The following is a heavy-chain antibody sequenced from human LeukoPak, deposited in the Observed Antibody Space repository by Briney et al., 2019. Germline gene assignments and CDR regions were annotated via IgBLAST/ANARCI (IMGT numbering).Heavy chain of an antibody. Sequence: SQTLSLTCAISGDSVSSNSAAWNWIRQSPSRGLEWLGRTYYKSKWYTDYAVSVKSRITIKPDTSKNQFSLQLNSVTPEDTAVYYCSRSADDVFDIWGQGTMVTVSS. D-gene: IGHD6-25*01. CDR2: TYYKSKWYT. J-gene: IGHJ3*02. CDR3: SRSADDVFDI. CDR1: GDSVSSNSAA. V-gene: IGHV6-1*01.